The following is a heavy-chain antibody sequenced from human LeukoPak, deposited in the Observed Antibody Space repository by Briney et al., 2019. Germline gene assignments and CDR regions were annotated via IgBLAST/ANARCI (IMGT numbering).Heavy chain of an antibody. D-gene: IGHD6-13*01. Sequence: ASVKVSCKASGYTFTGYYMHWVRQAPGQGLEWMGWIDPNSGGTNYAQKFQGRVTLTRDTSITTAYMELSRLTSGDTAVYFCARWDPTYGIAVAGTTNYYWGQGTLVTVSS. CDR3: ARWDPTYGIAVAGTTNYY. V-gene: IGHV1-2*02. J-gene: IGHJ4*02. CDR1: GYTFTGYY. CDR2: IDPNSGGT.